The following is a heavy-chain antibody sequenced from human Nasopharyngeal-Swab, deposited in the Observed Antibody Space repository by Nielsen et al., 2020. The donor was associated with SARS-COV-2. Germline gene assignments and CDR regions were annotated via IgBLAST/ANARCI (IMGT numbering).Heavy chain of an antibody. V-gene: IGHV3-15*01. CDR3: TTNSRYSSSWYRGDY. Sequence: GESLKISCAASGFTFSSYSMNWVRQAPGKGLEWVGRIKSKTDGGTTDYAAPVKGRFTISRDDSKNTLYLQMNSLKTEDTAVYYCTTNSRYSSSWYRGDYWGQGTLVTVSS. J-gene: IGHJ4*02. CDR1: GFTFSSYS. D-gene: IGHD6-13*01. CDR2: IKSKTDGGTT.